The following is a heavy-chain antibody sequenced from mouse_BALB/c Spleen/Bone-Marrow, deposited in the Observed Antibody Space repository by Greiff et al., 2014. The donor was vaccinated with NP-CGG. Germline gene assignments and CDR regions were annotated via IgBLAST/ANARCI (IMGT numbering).Heavy chain of an antibody. D-gene: IGHD2-10*02. CDR2: IWSDGNT. J-gene: IGHJ4*01. CDR1: GFSLTNYG. CDR3: ARNPYGNYAMDY. V-gene: IGHV2-6*02. Sequence: VQRVESGPGLVAPSQSLSITCTVSGFSLTNYGVHWVRQPPGKGLEWLVVIWSDGNTTYNSALKSRLSISKDNSKSQVFLKMNSLQTDDTAMYYCARNPYGNYAMDYWGQGTSVTVSS.